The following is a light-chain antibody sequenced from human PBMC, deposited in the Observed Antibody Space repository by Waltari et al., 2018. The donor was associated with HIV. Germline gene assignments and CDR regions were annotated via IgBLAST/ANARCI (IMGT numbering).Light chain of an antibody. J-gene: IGLJ2*01. CDR3: QVWDSSSDHVV. CDR2: DDS. CDR1: NIGSKS. V-gene: IGLV3-21*02. Sequence: SYVLTQPPSVSVAPGQTARTTCGGNNIGSKSVHWYQQKPGQAPVLVVYDDSDRPSGCPERFSGSNSGNTATLTISRVEAGDEADYYCQVWDSSSDHVVFGGGTKLTVL.